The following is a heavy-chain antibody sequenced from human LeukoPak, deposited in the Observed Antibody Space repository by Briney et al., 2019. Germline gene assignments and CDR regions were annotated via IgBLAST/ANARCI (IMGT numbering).Heavy chain of an antibody. J-gene: IGHJ4*02. CDR1: GGSFSGYS. CDR3: ARDITGSASDF. V-gene: IGHV4-34*01. CDR2: INHSGTT. Sequence: AETLSLTCAVYGGSFSGYSWSWIRQPPGKGREWIGEINHSGTTNYNPSLKSRVTISVDTSKNQFSLKVSSVTAADTAVYYCARDITGSASDFWGQGTLVTVSS. D-gene: IGHD1-20*01.